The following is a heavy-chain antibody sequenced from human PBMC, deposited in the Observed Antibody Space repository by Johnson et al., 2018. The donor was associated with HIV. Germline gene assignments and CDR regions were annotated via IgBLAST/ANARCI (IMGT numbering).Heavy chain of an antibody. V-gene: IGHV3-30-3*01. CDR3: AREVAAVGDAFDI. J-gene: IGHJ3*02. D-gene: IGHD6-13*01. CDR1: GFTFTTYS. Sequence: VQVVESGGGVVQPGGSLRLSCAASGFTFTTYSMHWVRQAPGTGLEWVAVISYDGGSQSYVDSVKGRFTISRDNSKNTLYLQMNSLRAEDTAVYYCAREVAAVGDAFDIWGQGTMVTVSS. CDR2: ISYDGGSQ.